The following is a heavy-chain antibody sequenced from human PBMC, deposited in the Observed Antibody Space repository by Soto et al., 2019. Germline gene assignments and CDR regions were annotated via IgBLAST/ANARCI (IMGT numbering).Heavy chain of an antibody. CDR3: ASARIAAADDAFDI. V-gene: IGHV3-21*01. J-gene: IGHJ3*02. CDR2: ISSSSSYI. CDR1: GFTFSSYS. Sequence: LRLSCAASGFTFSSYSMNWVRQAPGKGLEWVSSISSSSSYIYYADSVKGRFTISRDNAKNSLYLQMNSLRAEDTAVYYCASARIAAADDAFDIWGQGTMVTVSS. D-gene: IGHD6-13*01.